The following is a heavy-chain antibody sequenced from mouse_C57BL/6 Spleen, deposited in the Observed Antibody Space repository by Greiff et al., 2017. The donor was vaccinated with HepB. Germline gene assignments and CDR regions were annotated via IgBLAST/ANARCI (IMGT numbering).Heavy chain of an antibody. CDR2: IRLKSDNYAT. D-gene: IGHD1-1*01. CDR3: TGGGYYYGSSWFAY. Sequence: EVKVEESGGGLVQPGGSMKLSCVASGFTFSNYWMNWVRQSPEKGLEWVAQIRLKSDNYATHYAEFVKGRFTISRDDYKSSVYLQMNNLRAEDTGIYYCTGGGYYYGSSWFAYWGQGTLVTVSA. CDR1: GFTFSNYW. J-gene: IGHJ3*01. V-gene: IGHV6-3*01.